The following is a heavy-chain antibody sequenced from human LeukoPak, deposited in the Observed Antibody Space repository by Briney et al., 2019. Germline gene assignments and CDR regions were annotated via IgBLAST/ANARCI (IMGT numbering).Heavy chain of an antibody. J-gene: IGHJ4*02. CDR3: ARVGSYAYKPTFDY. CDR2: MNPNSGNT. D-gene: IGHD2-2*01. V-gene: IGHV1-8*01. Sequence: ASVKVSCKASGYTFTSYDINWVRQATGQGLEWMGWMNPNSGNTGYAQKFQGRVTMTRNTSISTAYMELSSLRSEDTAVYYCARVGSYAYKPTFDYWGQGTLVTVSS. CDR1: GYTFTSYD.